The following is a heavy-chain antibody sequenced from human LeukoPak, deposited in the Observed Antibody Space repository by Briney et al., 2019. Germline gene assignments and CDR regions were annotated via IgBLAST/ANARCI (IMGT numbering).Heavy chain of an antibody. Sequence: GGSLRLSCAASGFTFSNAWVSWVRQAPGKGLEWVGRIKSKTDGGTTDYAAPVKGRFTISRDDSKNTLYLQMNSLKTEDTAVYYCTTDAWFGELLLDYWGQRTLVTVSS. J-gene: IGHJ4*02. V-gene: IGHV3-15*01. D-gene: IGHD3-10*01. CDR1: GFTFSNAW. CDR3: TTDAWFGELLLDY. CDR2: IKSKTDGGTT.